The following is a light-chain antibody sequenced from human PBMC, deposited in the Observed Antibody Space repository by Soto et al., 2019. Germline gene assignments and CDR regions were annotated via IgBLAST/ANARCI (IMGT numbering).Light chain of an antibody. V-gene: IGKV3D-15*01. J-gene: IGKJ5*01. CDR2: GAS. CDR1: QSVSSN. Sequence: RSSGALPVDPDARATISLTCSQSVSSNYLAWYQQKPGQAPRLLIYGASTRATGIQARFSGSGSGTEFTLTISSLQSEDFAIYYFQQYHNGPPKRFGEGSRLEIK. CDR3: QQYHNGPPKR.